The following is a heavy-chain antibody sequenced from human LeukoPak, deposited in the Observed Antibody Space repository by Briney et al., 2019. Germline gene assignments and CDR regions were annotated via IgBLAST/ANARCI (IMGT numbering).Heavy chain of an antibody. J-gene: IGHJ4*02. CDR2: IYTSGST. CDR1: GGSITGYY. D-gene: IGHD3-16*01. V-gene: IGHV4-4*07. Sequence: PSETLSLTCTVSGGSITGYYWSWVRQPAGKRLEWIGRIYTSGSTNYNPSLKSRVTMSVDTSKNQFSLKLSSVTAADTAVYYCARASPLKGRYCFDYWGQGTLVTVSS. CDR3: ARASPLKGRYCFDY.